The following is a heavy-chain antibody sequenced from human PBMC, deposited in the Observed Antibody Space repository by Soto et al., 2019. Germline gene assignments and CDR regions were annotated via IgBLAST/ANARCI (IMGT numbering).Heavy chain of an antibody. Sequence: GESLKISCKGSGYSFTSDWIGWVRQMPGKGLEWMGIIYPGDSDTRYSPSFQGQVTISADKSISTAYLQWSSLKASDTAMYYCARQQRYSSGWGPYYYGMDVWGQGTTVTVSS. CDR3: ARQQRYSSGWGPYYYGMDV. V-gene: IGHV5-51*01. CDR2: IYPGDSDT. J-gene: IGHJ6*02. D-gene: IGHD6-19*01. CDR1: GYSFTSDW.